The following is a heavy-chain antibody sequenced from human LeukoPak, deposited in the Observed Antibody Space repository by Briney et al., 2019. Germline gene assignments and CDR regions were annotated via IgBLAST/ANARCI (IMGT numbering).Heavy chain of an antibody. Sequence: SETLSLTCTVSGGSISSSSYYWGWIRQPPGKGLEWIGSIYYSGSTYYNPSLKSRVTISVDTSKNQFSLKLSSVTAADTAVYYCARSRPHPFDPWGQGTLVTVSS. J-gene: IGHJ5*02. V-gene: IGHV4-39*01. CDR1: GGSISSSSYY. CDR2: IYYSGST. CDR3: ARSRPHPFDP.